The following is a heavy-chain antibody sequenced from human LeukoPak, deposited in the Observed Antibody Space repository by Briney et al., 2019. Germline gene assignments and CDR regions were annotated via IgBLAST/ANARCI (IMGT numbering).Heavy chain of an antibody. Sequence: GESLKISCKGSGYSFTNYWIGWVRQMPGKGLEWMAMIYPGDSHIRYSPSFQSQVTISADKSINTAHLQWSSLKASDTAIYYCTRLPALARDLFYYGMDLWGQGTEVTVSS. CDR2: IYPGDSHI. D-gene: IGHD2-21*02. V-gene: IGHV5-51*01. CDR3: TRLPALARDLFYYGMDL. CDR1: GYSFTNYW. J-gene: IGHJ6*02.